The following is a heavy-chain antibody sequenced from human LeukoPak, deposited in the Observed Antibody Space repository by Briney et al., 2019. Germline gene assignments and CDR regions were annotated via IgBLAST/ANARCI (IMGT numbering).Heavy chain of an antibody. V-gene: IGHV4-59*01. CDR1: GGSISSYY. J-gene: IGHJ4*02. CDR3: ARGEMATIFDY. D-gene: IGHD5-24*01. CDR2: IYYSGST. Sequence: SETLSFTCTVSGGSISSYYWSWIRQPPGKGLEWIGYIYYSGSTNYNPSLKSRVTISVDTPKNQFSLKLSSVTAADTAVYYCARGEMATIFDYWGQGTLVTVSS.